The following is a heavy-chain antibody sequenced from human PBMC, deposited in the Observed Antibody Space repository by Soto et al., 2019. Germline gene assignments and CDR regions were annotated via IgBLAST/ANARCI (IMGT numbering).Heavy chain of an antibody. V-gene: IGHV1-69*13. CDR1: GGTFSSYA. Sequence: SVKVSCKASGGTFSSYAISWVRQAPGQGLEWMGGIIPIFGTANYAQKFQGRVTITADESTSTAYMELSSLRSEDTAVYYCARVTFYYDILTGYPSYYYYDMDVWGQGTTVTVSS. CDR3: ARVTFYYDILTGYPSYYYYDMDV. J-gene: IGHJ6*02. CDR2: IIPIFGTA. D-gene: IGHD3-9*01.